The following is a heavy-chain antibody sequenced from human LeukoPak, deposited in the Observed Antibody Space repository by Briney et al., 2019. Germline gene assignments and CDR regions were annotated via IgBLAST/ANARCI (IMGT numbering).Heavy chain of an antibody. Sequence: GGSLRLSCAASGFTFIPYWMIWVRQAPGKGLEWVANINQDGSEKYYVDSVKGRFTIARDNGKNSLYLQMNSLGAEDTAVYYCARGGKLHPQSPYWGQGTLVTVSS. CDR1: GFTFIPYW. CDR3: ARGGKLHPQSPY. D-gene: IGHD3-16*01. CDR2: INQDGSEK. J-gene: IGHJ4*02. V-gene: IGHV3-7*01.